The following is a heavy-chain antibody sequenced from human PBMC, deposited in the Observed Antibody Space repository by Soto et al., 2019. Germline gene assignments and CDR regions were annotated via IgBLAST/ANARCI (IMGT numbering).Heavy chain of an antibody. J-gene: IGHJ4*02. CDR2: ISWNSGSI. CDR3: AKASVYDILTGYHYFDY. CDR1: GFTFDDYA. V-gene: IGHV3-9*01. Sequence: HPGGSLRLSCAASGFTFDDYAMHWVRQAPGKGLEWVSGISWNSGSIGYADSVKGRFTISRDNAKNSLYLQMNSLRAEDTALYYCAKASVYDILTGYHYFDYWGQGTLVTVSS. D-gene: IGHD3-9*01.